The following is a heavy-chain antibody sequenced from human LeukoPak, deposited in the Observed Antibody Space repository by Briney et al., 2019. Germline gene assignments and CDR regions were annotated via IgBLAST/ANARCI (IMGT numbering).Heavy chain of an antibody. D-gene: IGHD3-22*01. CDR1: GYTFTSYG. J-gene: IGHJ4*02. CDR2: ISAYNGNT. Sequence: ASVKVSCTASGYTFTSYGISWVRQAPGQGLEWMGWISAYNGNTNYAQKLQGRVTMTTDTSTSTAYMELRSLRSDDTAVYYCAREGHYYDSSGCDYWGQGTLVTVSS. V-gene: IGHV1-18*01. CDR3: AREGHYYDSSGCDY.